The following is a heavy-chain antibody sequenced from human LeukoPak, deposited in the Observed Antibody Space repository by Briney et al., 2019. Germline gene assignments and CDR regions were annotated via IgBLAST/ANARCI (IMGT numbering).Heavy chain of an antibody. CDR3: AGWSGSVTARNYYYYMDV. D-gene: IGHD6-6*01. J-gene: IGHJ6*03. CDR2: VYYSGSI. Sequence: SETLSLTCTVSGGFINDYYWNWIRQPPGKGLEWIGYVYYSGSINYNPSLKSRVTISVDTSRNQFSLNLSSVTAADTAVYYCAGWSGSVTARNYYYYMDVWGEGTTVTVSS. CDR1: GGFINDYY. V-gene: IGHV4-59*08.